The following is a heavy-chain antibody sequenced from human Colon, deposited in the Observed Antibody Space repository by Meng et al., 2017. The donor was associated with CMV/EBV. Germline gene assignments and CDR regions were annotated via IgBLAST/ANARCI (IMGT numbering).Heavy chain of an antibody. CDR1: GYIFSGYY. Sequence: ASVKVSCKASGYIFSGYYMHWVRQAPGQGLEWMGWINPNSGGTNYAQKFQGRVTMTRDTSISTAYMELSRLRSDDTAVYYCAKASGYSYGHGDYWGQGTLVTVSS. V-gene: IGHV1-2*02. CDR2: INPNSGGT. CDR3: AKASGYSYGHGDY. J-gene: IGHJ4*02. D-gene: IGHD5-18*01.